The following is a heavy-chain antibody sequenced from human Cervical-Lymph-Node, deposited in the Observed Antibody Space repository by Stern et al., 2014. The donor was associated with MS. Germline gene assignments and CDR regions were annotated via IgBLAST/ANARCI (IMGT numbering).Heavy chain of an antibody. CDR2: LFGDDDK. CDR3: AHSVTDYDDVWGTYRKFDY. Sequence: QVTLKESGPTLVKPTQTLTLTCTFSGLSLTTSAVGVGWIRQPPGKALEWLALLFGDDDKRYSPSLKRRLTITKDTSKSQVVLTMTNMDPVDTATYFCAHSVTDYDDVWGTYRKFDYWGQGALVTVSS. J-gene: IGHJ4*02. V-gene: IGHV2-5*02. CDR1: GLSLTTSAVG. D-gene: IGHD3-16*02.